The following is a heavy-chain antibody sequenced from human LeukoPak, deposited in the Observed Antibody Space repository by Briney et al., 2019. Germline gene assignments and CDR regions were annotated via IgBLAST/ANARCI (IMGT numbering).Heavy chain of an antibody. J-gene: IGHJ4*02. CDR2: ISYDGSNK. D-gene: IGHD5-12*01. V-gene: IGHV3-30*18. CDR1: GFTFSSYG. Sequence: GRSLRLSCAASGFTFSSYGMHWVRQAPGKGLDWVAVISYDGSNKYYADSVKGRFTISRDNSQNTLYLQMNSLRAEDTALYYCAKELGGSTDYWGQGTLVTVSS. CDR3: AKELGGSTDY.